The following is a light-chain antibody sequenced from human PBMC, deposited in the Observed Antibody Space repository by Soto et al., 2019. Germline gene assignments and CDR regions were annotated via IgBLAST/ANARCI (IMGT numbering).Light chain of an antibody. CDR1: EGIRSC. V-gene: IGKV1D-12*01. J-gene: IGKJ4*01. CDR3: QQANIFPLT. Sequence: REGIRSCLAWYQQKLGKAPKLLIYDASTLQSGVPSRFSGSGSGTDFTLTINSLQPEDFATYYCQQANIFPLTFVFRTKVDIK. CDR2: DAS.